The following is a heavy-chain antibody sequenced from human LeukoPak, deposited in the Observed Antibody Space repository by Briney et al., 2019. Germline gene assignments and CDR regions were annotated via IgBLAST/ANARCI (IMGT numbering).Heavy chain of an antibody. CDR3: ARGRGSGHKENWFDP. CDR1: GYTFTTYD. CDR2: MNPNSGNT. J-gene: IGHJ5*02. V-gene: IGHV1-8*01. Sequence: ASVKVSCKASGYTFTTYDINWVRQATGQGLEWMGWMNPNSGNTGYTQKFQGRVTATRNTSMSTAYMELSSLRSEDTAVYYCARGRGSGHKENWFDPWGQGTLVTVSS. D-gene: IGHD6-19*01.